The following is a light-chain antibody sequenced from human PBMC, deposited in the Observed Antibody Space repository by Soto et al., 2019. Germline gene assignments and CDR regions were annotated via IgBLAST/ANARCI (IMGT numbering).Light chain of an antibody. CDR2: DVS. CDR3: SSYTSSRTLV. Sequence: QSALTQPASVSGSPGQSITISCTGTSSDVGGYNYVSWYQQHPGKAPKLVIYDVSDRPSGVSNRFSGSKSGNTASLTISGLQAEDEADYYCSSYTSSRTLVFGTGTQLTVL. V-gene: IGLV2-14*01. J-gene: IGLJ7*01. CDR1: SSDVGGYNY.